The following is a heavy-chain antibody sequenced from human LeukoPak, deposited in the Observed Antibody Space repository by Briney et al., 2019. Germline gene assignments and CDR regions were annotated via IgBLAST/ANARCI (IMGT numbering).Heavy chain of an antibody. CDR1: GYTFTSYD. Sequence: ASVKVSCKASGYTFTSYDISWVRQATGQGLEWMGWMNPNSGNTGYAQKFQGRVTMTRNTSISTAYMELSSLRSEDTAVYYCARGLSVRNYDSSGYSYDYWGQGTLVTVSS. D-gene: IGHD3-22*01. CDR3: ARGLSVRNYDSSGYSYDY. J-gene: IGHJ4*02. V-gene: IGHV1-8*01. CDR2: MNPNSGNT.